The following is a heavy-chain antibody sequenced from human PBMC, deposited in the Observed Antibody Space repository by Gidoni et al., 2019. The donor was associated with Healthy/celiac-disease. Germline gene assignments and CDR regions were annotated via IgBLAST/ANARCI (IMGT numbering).Heavy chain of an antibody. D-gene: IGHD5-18*01. CDR2: ISGSGGST. V-gene: IGHV3-23*01. CDR3: AKDSPPGGSYETYYYYGMDV. Sequence: EVQLLESGGGLVQPGGSLRLSCAASGFTFSSYAMSWVRQAPGKGLEWVSAISGSGGSTYYADSVKGRFTISRDNSKNTLYLQMNSLRAEDTAVYYCAKDSPPGGSYETYYYYGMDVWGQGTTVTVSS. J-gene: IGHJ6*02. CDR1: GFTFSSYA.